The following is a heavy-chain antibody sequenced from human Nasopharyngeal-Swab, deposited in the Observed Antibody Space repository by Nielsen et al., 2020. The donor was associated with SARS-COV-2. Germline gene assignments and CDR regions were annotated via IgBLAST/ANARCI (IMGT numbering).Heavy chain of an antibody. CDR1: GYTFTGYY. D-gene: IGHD3-22*01. J-gene: IGHJ6*03. Sequence: ASVKVSCKASGYTFTGYYMHWVRQAPGQGLEWMGRINPNSGGTNYALKFQGRVTMTRDTSISTDYMELSRLRSDDTAVYYCARGPDSSGYNYYYYYMDVWGKGTTVTVSS. CDR3: ARGPDSSGYNYYYYYMDV. CDR2: INPNSGGT. V-gene: IGHV1-2*06.